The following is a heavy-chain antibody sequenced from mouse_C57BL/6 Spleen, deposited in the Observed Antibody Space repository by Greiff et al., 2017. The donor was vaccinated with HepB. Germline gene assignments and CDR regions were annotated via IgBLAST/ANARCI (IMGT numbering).Heavy chain of an antibody. J-gene: IGHJ1*03. V-gene: IGHV1-69*01. CDR1: GYTFTSYW. D-gene: IGHD1-1*01. Sequence: QVQLQQPGAELVMPGASVKLSCKASGYTFTSYWMHWVKQRPGQGLEWIGEIDPSDSSTNYNQKFKGKSTLTVDKSSSTAYMQLSSLTSEDSAVYYCARDYYGSSLLLRYFDVWGTGTTVTVSS. CDR3: ARDYYGSSLLLRYFDV. CDR2: IDPSDSST.